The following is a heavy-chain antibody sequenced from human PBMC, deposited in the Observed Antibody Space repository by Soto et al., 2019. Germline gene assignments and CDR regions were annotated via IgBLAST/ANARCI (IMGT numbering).Heavy chain of an antibody. Sequence: QVQLVQSGAEVKKPGSSVKVSCKASGGTFSSYAISWVQQAPGQGLEWMGGIIPIFGTANYAQKFQGRVTITADKSTSTAYMELSSLRSEDTAVYYCASYPDCSGGSCYLPIYWGQGTLVTVSS. CDR2: IIPIFGTA. V-gene: IGHV1-69*06. D-gene: IGHD2-15*01. J-gene: IGHJ4*02. CDR3: ASYPDCSGGSCYLPIY. CDR1: GGTFSSYA.